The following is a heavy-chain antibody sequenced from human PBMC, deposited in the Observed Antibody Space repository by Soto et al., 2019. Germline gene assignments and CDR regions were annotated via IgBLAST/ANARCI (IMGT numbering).Heavy chain of an antibody. J-gene: IGHJ3*02. CDR3: ARPSQPPYYYDSSGYYPGPNAFDI. V-gene: IGHV1-69*13. CDR1: GGTFSSYA. Sequence: ASVKVSCKASGGTFSSYAISWVRQAPGQGLEWMGGIIPIFGTANYAQKFQGRVTITADESTSTAYMELSSLRSEDTAVYYCARPSQPPYYYDSSGYYPGPNAFDIWGQGTMVT. CDR2: IIPIFGTA. D-gene: IGHD3-22*01.